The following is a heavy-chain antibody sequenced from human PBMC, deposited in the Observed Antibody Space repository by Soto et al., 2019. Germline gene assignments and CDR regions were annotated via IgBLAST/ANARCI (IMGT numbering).Heavy chain of an antibody. V-gene: IGHV3-23*01. Sequence: EVQLLESGGGLVQPGGSLRLSCAASGFTFSSYAMSWVRQAPGKGLEWVSAISGSGGSTYYGDSVKGRFTISRDNSKNTLYLQMNSLRAEDTAVYYSAKDLEVVATMIRFDYWGQGTLVTVSS. CDR1: GFTFSSYA. D-gene: IGHD5-12*01. CDR2: ISGSGGST. CDR3: AKDLEVVATMIRFDY. J-gene: IGHJ4*02.